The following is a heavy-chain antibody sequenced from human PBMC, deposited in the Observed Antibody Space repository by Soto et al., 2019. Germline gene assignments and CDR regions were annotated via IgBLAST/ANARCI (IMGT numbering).Heavy chain of an antibody. CDR1: GGTFSSHA. D-gene: IGHD3-10*01. Sequence: QVQLVQSGAEVKKPGSSVKVSCKASGGTFSSHAINWLRQAPGQGLEWMGVIIPITDTPNNAEKFQGRVTIHADKATITVYMELSSLTLEDTAMYYCARGNKGPGHYGPGSQGWYGPWGQGTLVTFSS. CDR3: ARGNKGPGHYGPGSQGWYGP. J-gene: IGHJ5*02. CDR2: IIPITDTP. V-gene: IGHV1-69*06.